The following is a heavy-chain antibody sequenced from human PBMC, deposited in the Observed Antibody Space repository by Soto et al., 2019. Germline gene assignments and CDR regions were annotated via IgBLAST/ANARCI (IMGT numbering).Heavy chain of an antibody. CDR1: GFTFSSYD. CDR2: IGTAGDT. V-gene: IGHV3-13*01. D-gene: IGHD2-2*01. CDR3: ARGLLTKAAAALDY. Sequence: EVQLVESGGGLVQPGGSLRLSCAASGFTFSSYDVHWVRQATGKGLEWVSAIGTAGDTYYPGSVKGRFTISRENAKNSLYLQMNSLRAEDTAVYYCARGLLTKAAAALDYWGQGTLVTVSS. J-gene: IGHJ4*02.